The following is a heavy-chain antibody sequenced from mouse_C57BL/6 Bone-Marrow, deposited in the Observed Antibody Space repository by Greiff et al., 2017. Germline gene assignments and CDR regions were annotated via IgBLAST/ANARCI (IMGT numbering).Heavy chain of an antibody. CDR2: ISDGGSYT. V-gene: IGHV5-4*03. CDR3: ARVGGSSPRVFDV. CDR1: GFTFSSYA. J-gene: IGHJ1*03. Sequence: EVKLMESGGGLVKPGGSLKLSCAASGFTFSSYAMSWVRQTPEKRLECVATISDGGSYTYYPDNVKGRFTISRDNAKNNLYLQMSHLKSEDTAMYDCARVGGSSPRVFDVWGTGTTVTVSS. D-gene: IGHD1-1*01.